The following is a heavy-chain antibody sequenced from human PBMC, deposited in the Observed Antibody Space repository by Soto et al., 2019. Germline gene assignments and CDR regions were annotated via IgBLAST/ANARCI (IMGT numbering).Heavy chain of an antibody. D-gene: IGHD3-3*01. CDR1: GFSLSTSGVG. CDR3: AHSIRFLECLSDNWFDP. CDR2: IYWDDDK. Sequence: QITLKESGPTLVKPTQTLTLTCTFSGFSLSTSGVGVGWIRQPPGKALEWLALIYWDDDKRYSPSLKSRLTITKDTSKNQVVLTMTIMDPVDTATYYCAHSIRFLECLSDNWFDPWGQGTLVTVSS. V-gene: IGHV2-5*02. J-gene: IGHJ5*02.